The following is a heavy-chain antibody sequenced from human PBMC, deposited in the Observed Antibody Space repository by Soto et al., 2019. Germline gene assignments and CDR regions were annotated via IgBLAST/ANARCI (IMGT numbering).Heavy chain of an antibody. CDR1: GFTVSSNY. Sequence: EVQLVESGGGLVQPGGSLRLSCAASGFTVSSNYMSWVRQAPGKGLEWVSVIYSGGSTYYADSVKGRFTISRDHSKNTLYLQMNSLRAEDTAVYYCARDRSTIYAFDIWGQGTMVTVSS. D-gene: IGHD3-3*01. J-gene: IGHJ3*02. V-gene: IGHV3-66*01. CDR3: ARDRSTIYAFDI. CDR2: IYSGGST.